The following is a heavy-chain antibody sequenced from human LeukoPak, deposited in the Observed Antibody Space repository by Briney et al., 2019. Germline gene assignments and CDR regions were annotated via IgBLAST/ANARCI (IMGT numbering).Heavy chain of an antibody. CDR1: GYTFTSYG. CDR3: AREVSSGWYVNQYNWFDP. CDR2: ISADNGNT. D-gene: IGHD6-19*01. J-gene: IGHJ5*02. Sequence: ASVKVSCKASGYTFTSYGISWVRQAPGQGLEWMGWISADNGNTNYAQKLQGRVTMTTDTSTSTAYMELRSLRSDDTAVYYCAREVSSGWYVNQYNWFDPWGQGTLVTVSS. V-gene: IGHV1-18*01.